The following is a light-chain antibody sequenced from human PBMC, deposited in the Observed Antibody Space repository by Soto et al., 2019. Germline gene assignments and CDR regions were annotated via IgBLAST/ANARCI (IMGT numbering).Light chain of an antibody. V-gene: IGLV1-51*01. CDR3: GTWDTSLSAVV. Sequence: QSVLTQPPSVSAAPGQKVTISCSGSSSNIGNNYVSWYQQLPGAAPKLLIYDNNKRPSGIPDRFSGSKSATSATLGITGLQTGDEAHYYCGTWDTSLSAVVFGGGTQLTVL. J-gene: IGLJ2*01. CDR1: SSNIGNNY. CDR2: DNN.